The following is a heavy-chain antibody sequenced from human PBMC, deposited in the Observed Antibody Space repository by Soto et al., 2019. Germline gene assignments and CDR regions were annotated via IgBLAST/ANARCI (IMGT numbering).Heavy chain of an antibody. CDR1: GYSFTSYW. D-gene: IGHD6-13*01. CDR2: IYPGDSDT. V-gene: IGHV5-51*01. CDR3: ARHREAAAGTHYYYYGMDV. Sequence: PGESLKISCKGSGYSFTSYWIGWVRQMPVKGLEWMGIIYPGDSDTRYSPSFQGQVTISADKSISTAYLQWSSLKASDTAMYYCARHREAAAGTHYYYYGMDVWGQGTTVTVSS. J-gene: IGHJ6*02.